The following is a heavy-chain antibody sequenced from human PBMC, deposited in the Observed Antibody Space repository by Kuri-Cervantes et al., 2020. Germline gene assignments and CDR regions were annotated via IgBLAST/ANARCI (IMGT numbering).Heavy chain of an antibody. CDR1: GFTFSSYG. Sequence: LSLTCAASGFTFSSYGMHWVRQAPGKGLEWVAVISYDGSNKYYADSVKGRFTISRDNSKNTLYLQMNSLRAEDTAVYYCAKGYDSSGEYYFDYWGQGTLVTVSS. V-gene: IGHV3-30*18. J-gene: IGHJ4*02. CDR2: ISYDGSNK. D-gene: IGHD3-22*01. CDR3: AKGYDSSGEYYFDY.